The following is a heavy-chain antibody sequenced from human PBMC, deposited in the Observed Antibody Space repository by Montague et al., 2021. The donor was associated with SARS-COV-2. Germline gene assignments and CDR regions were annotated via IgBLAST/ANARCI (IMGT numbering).Heavy chain of an antibody. J-gene: IGHJ1*01. V-gene: IGHV4-39*07. Sequence: SETLSLTCTVSGGSISVSSYYWVWIRQPPGKGLEWIGSIYYGGTADYNPSLKIRVTISVDTSNNQFSLKLTSLTAADTAVYSCASSPLRTSGANWYDKYFQHWGKGTRVTVSS. CDR3: ASSPLRTSGANWYDKYFQH. CDR1: GGSISVSSYY. CDR2: IYYGGTA. D-gene: IGHD1-1*01.